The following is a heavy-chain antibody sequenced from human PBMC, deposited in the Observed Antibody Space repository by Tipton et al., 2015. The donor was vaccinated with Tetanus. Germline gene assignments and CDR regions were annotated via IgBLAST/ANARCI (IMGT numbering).Heavy chain of an antibody. V-gene: IGHV4-39*07. CDR2: IYYRGST. CDR1: GASMTSSYYY. CDR3: ARSGYYSRAYYHYRMDV. D-gene: IGHD3-9*01. J-gene: IGHJ6*02. Sequence: TLSLTCSVSGASMTSSYYYWGWIRQPPGKGLEWIGNIYYRGSTYYSPSLRSRVVMSIDTSKNQFSLNLSSVTAADTAVYYCARSGYYSRAYYHYRMDVWGQGTTVSVSS.